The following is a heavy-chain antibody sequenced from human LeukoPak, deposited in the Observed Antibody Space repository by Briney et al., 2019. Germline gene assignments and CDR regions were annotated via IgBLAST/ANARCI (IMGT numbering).Heavy chain of an antibody. V-gene: IGHV3-48*03. Sequence: GGSLRLSCAASGFTFSSYEMNWVRQAPGKGLEWVSYVSGSGNNMDYADSVKGRFTIARDNAKNSLYLQMNSLRPDDTALYYCARELQTSGFDPWGQGTLVTVSS. CDR1: GFTFSSYE. CDR2: VSGSGNNM. CDR3: ARELQTSGFDP. D-gene: IGHD6-19*01. J-gene: IGHJ5*02.